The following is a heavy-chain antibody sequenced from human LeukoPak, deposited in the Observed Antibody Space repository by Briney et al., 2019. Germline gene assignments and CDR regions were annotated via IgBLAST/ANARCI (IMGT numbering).Heavy chain of an antibody. D-gene: IGHD2-21*01. CDR1: GFTFSNHA. J-gene: IGHJ5*02. Sequence: GGSLRLSCGVSGFTFSNHAMSWVRQSSGKGLERVSVISGGGDTTYYADSVKGRFTISRDNSKNMLYLQMNSLRAEDTAVYYCAKEPQHCGGVTCTSRIARGYAWFDPWGQGTLVTVSS. V-gene: IGHV3-23*01. CDR2: ISGGGDTT. CDR3: AKEPQHCGGVTCTSRIARGYAWFDP.